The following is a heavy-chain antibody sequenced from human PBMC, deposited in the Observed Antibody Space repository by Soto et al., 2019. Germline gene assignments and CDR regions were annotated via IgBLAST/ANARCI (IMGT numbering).Heavy chain of an antibody. J-gene: IGHJ6*02. CDR3: ARVGGQLFGDHGLDV. CDR2: MSPSSGNT. V-gene: IGHV1-8*01. Sequence: QVQLVQSGADMKKPGASVKVSCKASGYTFTTYEINWVRQVPGQGLEWMGWMSPSSGNTGYVDQFRGRVTMTSDTSMTTDYMEVRSLTSEDTAVYYCARVGGQLFGDHGLDVWGQGTTVIVYS. D-gene: IGHD3-10*01. CDR1: GYTFTTYE.